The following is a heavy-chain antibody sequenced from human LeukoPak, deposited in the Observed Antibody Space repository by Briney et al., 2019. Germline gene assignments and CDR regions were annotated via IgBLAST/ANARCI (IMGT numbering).Heavy chain of an antibody. CDR3: ARESQLVHAFDI. V-gene: IGHV1-2*02. Sequence: ASVKVSCKASGYTFTGYYMHWVRQAPGQGLEWMGWINPNSGGTNYAQKFQGGVTMTRDTSISTAYMELSRLRSDDTAVYYCARESQLVHAFDIWGQGTMVTVSS. CDR1: GYTFTGYY. J-gene: IGHJ3*02. D-gene: IGHD6-13*01. CDR2: INPNSGGT.